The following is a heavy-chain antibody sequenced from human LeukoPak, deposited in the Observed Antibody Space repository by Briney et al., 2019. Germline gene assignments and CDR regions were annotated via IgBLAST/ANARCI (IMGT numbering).Heavy chain of an antibody. CDR2: IYYSGST. CDR1: GGSISSSSYY. Sequence: PSETLSLTCTVSGGSISSSSYYWGWIRQPPGKGLEWIGSIYYSGSTYYNPSLKSRVTISVDTSKNQFSLKLSSVTAADTAVYYCARLGFPVYYYYMDVWGKGTTVTVSS. CDR3: ARLGFPVYYYYMDV. V-gene: IGHV4-39*01. D-gene: IGHD2-15*01. J-gene: IGHJ6*03.